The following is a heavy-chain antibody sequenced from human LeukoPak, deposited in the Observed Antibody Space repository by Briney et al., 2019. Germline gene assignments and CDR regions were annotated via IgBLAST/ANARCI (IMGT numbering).Heavy chain of an antibody. CDR1: GFSVGSNY. CDR3: ARGVALHSDGWTPPVY. V-gene: IGHV3-66*01. Sequence: GGSLILSCAASGFSVGSNYMSWVRQAPGKGLEWVSVIYSGGSTYYVDSVKGRFTISRDNSKNTLYLQMNSLRAEDTGVYYCARGVALHSDGWTPPVYWGQGTLVTVSS. CDR2: IYSGGST. D-gene: IGHD6-19*01. J-gene: IGHJ4*02.